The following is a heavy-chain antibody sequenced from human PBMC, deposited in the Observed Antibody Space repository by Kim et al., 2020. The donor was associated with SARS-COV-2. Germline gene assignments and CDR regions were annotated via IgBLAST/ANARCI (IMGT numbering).Heavy chain of an antibody. J-gene: IGHJ4*02. CDR3: AAYGESLDY. Sequence: GLTNYHPSLKSRVPMSVDTSKNQFSLTLNSVTAADTAVYFCAAYGESLDYWGQGTLVTVSS. D-gene: IGHD3-10*01. V-gene: IGHV4-4*07. CDR2: GLT.